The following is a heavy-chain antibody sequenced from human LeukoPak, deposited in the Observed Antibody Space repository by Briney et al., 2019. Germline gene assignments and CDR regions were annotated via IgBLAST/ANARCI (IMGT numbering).Heavy chain of an antibody. CDR1: GFIFSDYY. J-gene: IGHJ4*02. CDR2: ISSSGSTI. CDR3: AKGGSYRSQPYFDY. V-gene: IGHV3-11*01. Sequence: GGSLRLSCAASGFIFSDYYMSWIRQAPRKGLEWVSYISSSGSTIYYADSVKGRFTISRDNTKNSLYLQMNSLRAEDTAVYYCAKGGSYRSQPYFDYWGQGTPVTVSS. D-gene: IGHD3-16*02.